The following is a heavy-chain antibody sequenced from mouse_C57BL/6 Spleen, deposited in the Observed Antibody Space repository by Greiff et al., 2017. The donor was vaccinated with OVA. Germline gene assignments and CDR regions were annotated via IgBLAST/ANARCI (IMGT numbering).Heavy chain of an antibody. V-gene: IGHV2-2*01. D-gene: IGHD2-4*01. Sequence: QLQLKESGPGLVQPSQSLSITCTVSGFSLTSYGVHWVRQSPGKGLEWLGVIWSGGSTDYNAAFISRLSISKDNSKSQVFFKMNSLQADDTAIYYCARVYDYYYFDYWGQGTTLTVSS. CDR1: GFSLTSYG. J-gene: IGHJ2*01. CDR3: ARVYDYYYFDY. CDR2: IWSGGST.